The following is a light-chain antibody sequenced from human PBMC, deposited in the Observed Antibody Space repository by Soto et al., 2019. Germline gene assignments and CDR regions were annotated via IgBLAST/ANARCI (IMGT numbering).Light chain of an antibody. CDR3: SSYTGTNTLYV. CDR1: SSDIGDYNF. CDR2: EVS. Sequence: QSALTQPASVSGSPGQSITISCTGTSSDIGDYNFVSWYQQYPGKAPKLMIYEVSNRPSGVSNRFSASKSGNTASLTISGLQAEDEASYYCSSYTGTNTLYVFGTGTNVTVL. J-gene: IGLJ1*01. V-gene: IGLV2-14*01.